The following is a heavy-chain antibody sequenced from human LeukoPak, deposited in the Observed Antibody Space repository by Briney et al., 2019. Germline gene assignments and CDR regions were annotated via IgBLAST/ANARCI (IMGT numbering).Heavy chain of an antibody. J-gene: IGHJ4*02. Sequence: SETLSLTCTVSGGSISSSSYYWGWIRQPPGKGLEWIGSIYYSGSTYYNPSLKSRVTISVDTSKNQFSLKLSSVTAADTAVYYCARDSILTGIDYWGQGTLVTVSS. CDR1: GGSISSSSYY. CDR3: ARDSILTGIDY. V-gene: IGHV4-39*07. D-gene: IGHD3-9*01. CDR2: IYYSGST.